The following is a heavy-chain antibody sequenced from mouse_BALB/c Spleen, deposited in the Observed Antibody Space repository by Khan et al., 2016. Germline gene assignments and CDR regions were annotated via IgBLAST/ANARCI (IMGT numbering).Heavy chain of an antibody. CDR1: VDSITNNY. V-gene: IGHV3-8*02. Sequence: EVQLQESGPSLVKPSQTLSLTCSVTVDSITNNYWNWIQKFPGNKLEYMGYISYSGGNYYNPSLKSRISITRDTSKNQYYLQLNSVTTEDTATYYCARYVRDAMDYWGQGTSVTVSS. CDR2: ISYSGGN. D-gene: IGHD3-3*01. CDR3: ARYVRDAMDY. J-gene: IGHJ4*01.